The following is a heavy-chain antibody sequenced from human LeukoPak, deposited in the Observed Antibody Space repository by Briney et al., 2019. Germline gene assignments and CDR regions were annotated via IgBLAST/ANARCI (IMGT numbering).Heavy chain of an antibody. CDR3: AREHYDILTDYYNEWDYYGMDV. V-gene: IGHV1-18*01. CDR1: GYTFTIYG. D-gene: IGHD3-9*01. Sequence: GASVTVSCKGSGYTFTIYGISWVWQAPAQGLGGMGWISAYNGKRNYSHNFQGRGSMTTDTPTSTAYMELRSLRSDDTAVNYCAREHYDILTDYYNEWDYYGMDVWGQGTTVTVSS. CDR2: ISAYNGKR. J-gene: IGHJ6*02.